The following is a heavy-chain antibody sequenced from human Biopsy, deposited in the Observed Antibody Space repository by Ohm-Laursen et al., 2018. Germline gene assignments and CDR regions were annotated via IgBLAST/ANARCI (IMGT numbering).Heavy chain of an antibody. CDR1: GFSLSARGMC. CDR3: VREPKTGTAEAWYFDL. Sequence: QTLTLTCSFSGFSLSARGMCVRWIRQAPGKALEWIGYISYNERTHYNPSLTSRLAISFDTSNNRISLQLRSVSVADTAVYYCVREPKTGTAEAWYFDLWGRGSPVTVPS. D-gene: IGHD3-9*01. CDR2: ISYNERT. J-gene: IGHJ2*01. V-gene: IGHV4-31*03.